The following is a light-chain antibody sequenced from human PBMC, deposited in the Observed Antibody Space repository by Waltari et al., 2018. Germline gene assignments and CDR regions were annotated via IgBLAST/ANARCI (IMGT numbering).Light chain of an antibody. J-gene: IGKJ1*01. CDR2: DAS. CDR3: QQYYSLPWT. CDR1: EHVGNDY. V-gene: IGKV3-20*01. Sequence: EIVLTQSPGTLSVSPGERATLSCRASEHVGNDYLAWYQVKPGQAPRLLIYDASIRATGISDRFSGSGSGTDFSLTIGRLDPEDFALYYCQQYYSLPWTFGQGTRVDIK.